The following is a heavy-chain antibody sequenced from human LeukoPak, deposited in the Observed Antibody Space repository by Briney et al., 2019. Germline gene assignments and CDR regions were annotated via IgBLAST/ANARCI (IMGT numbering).Heavy chain of an antibody. V-gene: IGHV3-30*18. CDR3: ANPLDGYNYSPLGY. J-gene: IGHJ4*02. CDR2: ISYDGSNK. D-gene: IGHD5-24*01. CDR1: GFTFSSYG. Sequence: GGSLRLSCAASGFTFSSYGMHWVRQAPGKGLEWVAVISYDGSNKYYADSVKGRFTISRDNSKNTLYLQMNSLRAEDTVVYYCANPLDGYNYSPLGYWGQGTLVTVSS.